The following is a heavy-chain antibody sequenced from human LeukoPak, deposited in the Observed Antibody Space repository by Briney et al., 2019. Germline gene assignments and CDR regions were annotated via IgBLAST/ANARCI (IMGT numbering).Heavy chain of an antibody. D-gene: IGHD3-16*01. V-gene: IGHV4-34*01. CDR2: INHSGST. CDR3: ARFTPQGYGWGGYNRFDP. CDR1: GGSFSGYY. J-gene: IGHJ5*02. Sequence: SETLSLTCAVYGGSFSGYYWSWIRQPPGKGLEWIGEINHSGSTNYNPSLKSRVTISVDTSKNQFSLNLTSVTDADTAVYYCARFTPQGYGWGGYNRFDPWGQGTPVTVSS.